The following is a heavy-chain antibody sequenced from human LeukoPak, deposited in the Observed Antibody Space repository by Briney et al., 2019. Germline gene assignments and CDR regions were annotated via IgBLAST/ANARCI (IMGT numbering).Heavy chain of an antibody. J-gene: IGHJ3*02. D-gene: IGHD6-19*01. CDR1: GSTVSSNY. CDR2: IYSGGST. CDR3: ARGSGWGAFDI. V-gene: IGHV3-53*01. Sequence: GGSLTLSCAASGSTVSSNYMSWVRQAPGKRLEWDSVIYSGGSTYYADSVKGRYTISRDNSKNTLYLQMNSLRAEDTAVYYCARGSGWGAFDIWGQGTMVTVSS.